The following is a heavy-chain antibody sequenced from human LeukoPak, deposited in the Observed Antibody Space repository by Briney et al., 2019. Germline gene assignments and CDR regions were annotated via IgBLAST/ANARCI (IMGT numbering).Heavy chain of an antibody. Sequence: GGSLRLSCAASGFTFSSYSMNWVRQAPGKGLEWVSSISSSSSYIYYADSVKGRFTISRDNAKNSLYLQMNSLRAEDTAVYYCAREGRIAARPSYYYYMDVWGKGTTVTVSS. CDR3: AREGRIAARPSYYYYMDV. D-gene: IGHD6-6*01. CDR2: ISSSSSYI. J-gene: IGHJ6*03. CDR1: GFTFSSYS. V-gene: IGHV3-21*01.